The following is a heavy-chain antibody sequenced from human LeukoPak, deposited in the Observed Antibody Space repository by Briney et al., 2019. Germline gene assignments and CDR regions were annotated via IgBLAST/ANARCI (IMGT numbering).Heavy chain of an antibody. CDR1: GGSLSRGGDY. CDR3: SSSGGHSGESFDY. CDR2: TYYGGST. V-gene: IGHV4-31*03. J-gene: IGHJ4*02. D-gene: IGHD4-23*01. Sequence: PSQTLSLTCTVSGGSLSRGGDYWTWIRQHPGKGLEWIGNTYYGGSTYYNPSLKSRGTISVDTSKNQFSLKLTSVTAADTALYYCSSSGGHSGESFDYWGQGTLVTVSS.